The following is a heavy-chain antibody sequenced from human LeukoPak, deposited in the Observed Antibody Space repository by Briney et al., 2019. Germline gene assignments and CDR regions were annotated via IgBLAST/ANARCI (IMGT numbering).Heavy chain of an antibody. Sequence: SSVKVSCKASGGTFSSYAISWVRQAPGQGLEWMGRIIPILCIANYPQKFQGRVTITEDKSTSTAYMELSSLRSEDTAVYYCARDYCSGGSCYSVGDGYNYAPFDYWGQGALVTVSS. CDR1: GGTFSSYA. J-gene: IGHJ4*02. CDR3: ARDYCSGGSCYSVGDGYNYAPFDY. CDR2: IIPILCIA. V-gene: IGHV1-69*04. D-gene: IGHD2-15*01.